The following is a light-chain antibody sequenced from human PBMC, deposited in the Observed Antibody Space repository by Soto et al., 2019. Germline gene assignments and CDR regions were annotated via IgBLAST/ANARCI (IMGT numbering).Light chain of an antibody. CDR3: ISYASINTDV. CDR2: EVT. V-gene: IGLV2-14*01. CDR1: SSDVGGYEY. Sequence: QSALTQPASVSGSPGQSITISCTGTSSDVGGYEYVSWYQQHPGKAPKLMIYEVTNRPSGVSNRFSGSKSGKTASLTISGRQAEDEADYYCISYASINTDVFGTGTKLTVL. J-gene: IGLJ1*01.